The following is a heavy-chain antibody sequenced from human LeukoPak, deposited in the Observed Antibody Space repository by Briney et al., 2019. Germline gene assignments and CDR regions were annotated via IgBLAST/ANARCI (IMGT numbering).Heavy chain of an antibody. CDR1: GFSVSSSY. V-gene: IGHV3-53*01. J-gene: IGHJ4*02. D-gene: IGHD2/OR15-2a*01. Sequence: GGSLRLSCAASGFSVSSSYMSWVRQAPGRGLEWVSVIYSGGSTYYADSVKGRFTISRDTSKNTLYLQMNSLRAEDTAVYYCARDLYLSRWGQGTLVTVSS. CDR3: ARDLYLSR. CDR2: IYSGGST.